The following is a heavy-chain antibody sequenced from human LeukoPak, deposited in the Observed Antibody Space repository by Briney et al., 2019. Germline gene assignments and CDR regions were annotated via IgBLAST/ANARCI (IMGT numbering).Heavy chain of an antibody. J-gene: IGHJ4*02. CDR1: GYTFTDYY. CDR2: INPNSGDT. V-gene: IGHV1-2*02. Sequence: GASVKLSCKASGYTFTDYYMHWVRQAPGQGLKWMGWINPNSGDTNHAQNFQGRVTLTRDTSISTAYMELSSLRSDDSAVYYCAGEYCSGGSCRQGFDYWGQGTLVTVSS. D-gene: IGHD2-15*01. CDR3: AGEYCSGGSCRQGFDY.